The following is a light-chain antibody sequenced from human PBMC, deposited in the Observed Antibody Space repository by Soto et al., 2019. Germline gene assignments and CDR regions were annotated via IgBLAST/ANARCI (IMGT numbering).Light chain of an antibody. CDR3: QKYSSVPV. J-gene: IGKJ3*01. Sequence: DIPMTQSPSSLSASVGDRVTITCRASQGINNYVAWYQQKPGKPPKLLIYAASTLQSGVPSRFSGSGSGTDFTLTIHRLQPEDVATYSCQKYSSVPVFGPGTKVDIK. V-gene: IGKV1-27*01. CDR1: QGINNY. CDR2: AAS.